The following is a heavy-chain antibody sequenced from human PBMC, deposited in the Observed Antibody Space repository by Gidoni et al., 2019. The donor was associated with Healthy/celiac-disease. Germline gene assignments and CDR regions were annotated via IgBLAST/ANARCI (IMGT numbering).Heavy chain of an antibody. CDR3: ARDLTISGSRTDY. V-gene: IGHV4-39*07. J-gene: IGHJ4*02. Sequence: QLQLQESGPGLVKPSETLSLTCTVSGGSISSSSYYWGWIRQPPGKGLEWIGSIYYSGSTYYNPSLKSRVTISVDTSKNQFSLKLSSVTAADTAVYYCARDLTISGSRTDYWGQGTLVTVSS. CDR2: IYYSGST. D-gene: IGHD3-9*01. CDR1: GGSISSSSYY.